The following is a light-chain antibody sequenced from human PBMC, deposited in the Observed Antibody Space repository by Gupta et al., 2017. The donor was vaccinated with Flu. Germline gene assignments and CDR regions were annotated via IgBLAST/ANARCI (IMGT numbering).Light chain of an antibody. CDR2: GAS. J-gene: IGKJ2*01. Sequence: EIVLTQSPGTLSLSTGEGTTLSCRASQSLTTNYLAWYQHKPGQAPRLLIYGASSRATGIPDRFSGSGSGTDFTLTISRLEPEDFAVYFCHQYGSSPFTFGQGAKLEIK. CDR1: QSLTTNY. V-gene: IGKV3-20*01. CDR3: HQYGSSPFT.